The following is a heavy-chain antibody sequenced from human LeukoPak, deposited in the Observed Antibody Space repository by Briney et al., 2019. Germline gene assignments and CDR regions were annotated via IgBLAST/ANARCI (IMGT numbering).Heavy chain of an antibody. D-gene: IGHD3-16*02. CDR1: GFTFSSYA. CDR3: AKDPYDYVWGSYRYTGATFDY. CDR2: ISGSGGST. Sequence: GGSLRLSCAASGFTFSSYAMSWVRQAPGKGLEWVSAISGSGGSTYYADSVKGRFTISRDNSKNTLYLQMNSLRAEDTAVYYCAKDPYDYVWGSYRYTGATFDYWGQGTLVTVSS. V-gene: IGHV3-23*01. J-gene: IGHJ4*02.